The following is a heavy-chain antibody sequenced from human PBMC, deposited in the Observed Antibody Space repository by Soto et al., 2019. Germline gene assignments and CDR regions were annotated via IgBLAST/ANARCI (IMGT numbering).Heavy chain of an antibody. CDR1: GFSLSTSGVG. Sequence: SGPTLVNPTQTLTLTCTFSGFSLSTSGVGVGWIRQPPGKAREWLARIYGNDDKRYSPSLKSRRTITKDTSKNQVVLTMTNMAPVDTATYYCAHRAGYDILTGYSHFGYWGQGTLVTVSS. D-gene: IGHD3-9*01. V-gene: IGHV2-5*01. CDR2: IYGNDDK. J-gene: IGHJ4*02. CDR3: AHRAGYDILTGYSHFGY.